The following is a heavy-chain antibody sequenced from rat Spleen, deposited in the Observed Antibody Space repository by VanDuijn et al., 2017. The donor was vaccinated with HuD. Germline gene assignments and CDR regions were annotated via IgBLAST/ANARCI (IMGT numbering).Heavy chain of an antibody. Sequence: EVQLVESGGGLVQPGRSLKLSCAASGFTFSDYNMAWVRQAPKKGLEWVATISYDGSSTYYRDSVKGRFTISRDNAKSTLYLQMDSLRSEDTATYYCARLYYSGDYFDYWGQGVMVTVSS. CDR2: ISYDGSST. D-gene: IGHD1-1*01. CDR1: GFTFSDYN. J-gene: IGHJ2*01. V-gene: IGHV5-7*01. CDR3: ARLYYSGDYFDY.